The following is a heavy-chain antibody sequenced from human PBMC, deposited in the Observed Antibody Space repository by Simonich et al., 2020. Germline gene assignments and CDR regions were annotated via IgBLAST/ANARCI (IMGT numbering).Heavy chain of an antibody. CDR2: ISSSSSYI. CDR3: AGGVYCSSTSCSTYYYYGMDV. Sequence: EVQLVESGGGLVKHGGSLRLSCAASGFTLSSYSMNWVRQAPGEGLEWVSSISSSSSYIYYADSVKGRFTNSRDNSKNSLYLQMNSLRAEDTAVYYCAGGVYCSSTSCSTYYYYGMDVWGQGTTVTVSS. D-gene: IGHD2-2*01. CDR1: GFTLSSYS. V-gene: IGHV3-21*01. J-gene: IGHJ6*02.